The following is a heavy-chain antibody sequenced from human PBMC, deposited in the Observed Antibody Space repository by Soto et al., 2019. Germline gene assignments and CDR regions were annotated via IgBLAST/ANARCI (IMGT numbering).Heavy chain of an antibody. CDR1: GGSFSGYY. D-gene: IGHD6-13*01. CDR2: INHSGST. CDR3: ARGFTTGIAAAAVAYFDY. V-gene: IGHV4-34*01. J-gene: IGHJ4*02. Sequence: QVQLQQWGAGLLKPSETLSLTCAVYGGSFSGYYWSWIRQPPGKGLEWIGEINHSGSTNYNPSLKSRVTISVDTSKNQFSLKLSSVTAADTAVYYCARGFTTGIAAAAVAYFDYWGQGTLVTVSS.